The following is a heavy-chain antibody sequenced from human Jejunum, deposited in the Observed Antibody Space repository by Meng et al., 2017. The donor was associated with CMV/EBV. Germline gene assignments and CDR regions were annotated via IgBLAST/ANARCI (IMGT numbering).Heavy chain of an antibody. Sequence: CSGYTFSDSWIGWVRQMPGKGLEWMGIIYPDDSDSRYNPSFQGQVTISADKSITTAYLQWSSLKASDTGMYYCVRRAGSLYYFDFWGPGTLVTVSS. CDR3: VRRAGSLYYFDF. V-gene: IGHV5-51*01. CDR1: GYTFSDSW. J-gene: IGHJ4*02. CDR2: IYPDDSDS. D-gene: IGHD3-10*01.